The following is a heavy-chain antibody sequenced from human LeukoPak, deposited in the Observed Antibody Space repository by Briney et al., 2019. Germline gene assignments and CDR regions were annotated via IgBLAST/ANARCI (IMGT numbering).Heavy chain of an antibody. J-gene: IGHJ4*02. V-gene: IGHV3-21*01. CDR2: ISSSSSYI. D-gene: IGHD3-22*01. Sequence: GGSLRLSCAASGFTFSTYSMKWVRQAPGKGLEWVSFISSSSSYIDYADSVKGRFTSSRDNGKNSLYLQMNSLRVEDTAVYYCAREHMYYYDSSGYPIDYWGQGTPVTVSS. CDR3: AREHMYYYDSSGYPIDY. CDR1: GFTFSTYS.